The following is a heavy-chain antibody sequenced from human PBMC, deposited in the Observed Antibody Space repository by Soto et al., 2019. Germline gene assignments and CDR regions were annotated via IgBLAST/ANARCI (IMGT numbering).Heavy chain of an antibody. V-gene: IGHV1-24*01. CDR2: FDPEDGET. Sequence: QVQVVQSGAEVKKPGASVKVSCKVSGYTLTELSMHWVRQAPGKGLEWMGGFDPEDGETGYAQKFQGRVTMTEDTSTGTAYIELSSLRSEDTAVYYCAIRAFSSGWGYYYGMDVWGQGTTVTVSS. CDR1: GYTLTELS. J-gene: IGHJ6*02. D-gene: IGHD5-18*01. CDR3: AIRAFSSGWGYYYGMDV.